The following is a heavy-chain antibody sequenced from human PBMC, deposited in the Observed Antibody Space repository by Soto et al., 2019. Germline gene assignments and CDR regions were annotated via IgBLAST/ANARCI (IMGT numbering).Heavy chain of an antibody. CDR3: AKDLIAVAAAASHGVCY. D-gene: IGHD6-25*01. CDR2: ISGSGGST. J-gene: IGHJ4*02. V-gene: IGHV3-23*01. Sequence: EVQLLESGGGLVQPGGSLRLSCAASGFTFSNYAMSWVRQAPGKGLEWVSAISGSGGSTYYADSVKGRFTISRDKPKNSLYVQMNSRRAEDTAVYYCAKDLIAVAAAASHGVCYWGQGTLVTVSS. CDR1: GFTFSNYA.